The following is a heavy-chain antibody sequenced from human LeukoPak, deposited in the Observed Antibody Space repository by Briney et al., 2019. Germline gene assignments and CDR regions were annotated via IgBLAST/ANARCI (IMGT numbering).Heavy chain of an antibody. D-gene: IGHD3/OR15-3a*01. CDR1: GYSFTSYW. J-gene: IGHJ5*02. Sequence: GESLKISCKGSGYSFTSYWIGWVRQMPGKGLEWMGIIYPGDSDTRYSPSFQGQVTISADKSTSTAYLQWSSLKASDTAMYYCARGPVLWTNWFDPWGQGTLVTVSS. CDR2: IYPGDSDT. V-gene: IGHV5-51*01. CDR3: ARGPVLWTNWFDP.